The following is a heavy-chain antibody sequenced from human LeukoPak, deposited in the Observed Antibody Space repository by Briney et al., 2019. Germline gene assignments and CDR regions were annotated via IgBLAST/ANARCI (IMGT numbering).Heavy chain of an antibody. Sequence: SEILSLTCTVSGGSISSYYWSWIRQPPGKGLEWIGRIYTSGSTNYNPSLKSRVTMSVDTSKNQFSLKLSSVTAADTAVYYCARVVVVTAAREAYYYYYYMDVWGKGTTVTISS. J-gene: IGHJ6*03. CDR2: IYTSGST. CDR1: GGSISSYY. D-gene: IGHD2-21*02. V-gene: IGHV4-4*07. CDR3: ARVVVVTAAREAYYYYYYMDV.